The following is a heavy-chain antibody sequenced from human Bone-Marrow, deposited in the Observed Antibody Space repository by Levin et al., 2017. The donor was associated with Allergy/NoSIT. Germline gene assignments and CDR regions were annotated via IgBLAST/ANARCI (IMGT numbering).Heavy chain of an antibody. CDR1: GFTFSSYS. CDR2: ISSSSSYI. Sequence: PGGSLRLSCAASGFTFSSYSMNWVRQAPGKGLEWVSSISSSSSYIYYADSVKGRFTISRDNAKNSLYLQMNSLRAEDTAVYYCARGASGYDSKVDAFDIWGQGTMVTVSS. V-gene: IGHV3-21*01. CDR3: ARGASGYDSKVDAFDI. J-gene: IGHJ3*02. D-gene: IGHD5-12*01.